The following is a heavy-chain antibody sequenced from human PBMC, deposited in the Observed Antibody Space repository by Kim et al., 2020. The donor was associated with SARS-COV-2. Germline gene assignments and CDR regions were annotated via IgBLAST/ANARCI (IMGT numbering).Heavy chain of an antibody. CDR1: GGSFSGYY. J-gene: IGHJ4*02. Sequence: SETLSLTCAVYGGSFSGYYWSWIRQPPGKGLEWIGEINHSGSTNYNPSLKSRVTISVDTSKNQFSLKLSSVTAADTAVYYCARGQNHLDIVVVPAAIGVFDYWGQGTLVTVSS. CDR3: ARGQNHLDIVVVPAAIGVFDY. V-gene: IGHV4-34*01. CDR2: INHSGST. D-gene: IGHD2-2*02.